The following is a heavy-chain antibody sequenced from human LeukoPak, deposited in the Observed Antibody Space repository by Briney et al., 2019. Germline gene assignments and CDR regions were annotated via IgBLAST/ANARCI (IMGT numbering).Heavy chain of an antibody. CDR3: ARDSGSYYVGFDY. CDR1: GFTFSSYW. J-gene: IGHJ4*02. D-gene: IGHD1-26*01. Sequence: PGGSPRLSCAASGFTFSSYWMSWVRQAPGKGLEWVANIKQDGSEKYYVDSVKGRFTISRDNAKNSLYLQMNSLRAEDTAVYYCARDSGSYYVGFDYWGQGTLVTVSS. CDR2: IKQDGSEK. V-gene: IGHV3-7*01.